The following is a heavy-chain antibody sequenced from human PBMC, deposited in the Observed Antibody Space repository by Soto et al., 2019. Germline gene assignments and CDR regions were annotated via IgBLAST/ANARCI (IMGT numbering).Heavy chain of an antibody. CDR3: ARHEPLHGDYDY. CDR2: IYHRART. Sequence: QVQLQESGPGLVKPSETLSLTCTVSGGSISSFYWSWIRQPPGKGLEWIGYIYHRARTNYNPSLKSPVTISVDPSKNQFSLKLSSVTAADTAVYYSARHEPLHGDYDYWGQGTLVTVSS. J-gene: IGHJ4*02. V-gene: IGHV4-59*08. D-gene: IGHD4-17*01. CDR1: GGSISSFY.